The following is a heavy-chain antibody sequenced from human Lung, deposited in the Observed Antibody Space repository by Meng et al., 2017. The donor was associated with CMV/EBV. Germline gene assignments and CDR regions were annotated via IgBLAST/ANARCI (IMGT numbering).Heavy chain of an antibody. V-gene: IGHV3-7*01. CDR1: GFTFSRYW. CDR2: IKQDGSEK. CDR3: VKGGTQDLDY. D-gene: IGHD1-26*01. J-gene: IGHJ4*02. Sequence: GKSLKISCAASGFTFSRYWMGWVRQVPGKGLEWVANIKQDGSEKYYVDSVKGRFTIARDNAKNSLYLQMNSLRADDTAVYYCVKGGTQDLDYWGQGTLVTVSS.